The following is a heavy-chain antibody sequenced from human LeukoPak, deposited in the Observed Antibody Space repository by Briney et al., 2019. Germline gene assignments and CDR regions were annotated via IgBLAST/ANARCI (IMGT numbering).Heavy chain of an antibody. CDR2: TYFTGNT. V-gene: IGHV4-39*01. J-gene: IGHJ4*02. CDR3: ASHLARDVFYY. Sequence: SETLSLTCTVSVGSVSTSLHYWGWIRQPPGQGLEWVGTTYFTGNTYYNPSLQSRVNITIATSKKKFLLRLGSVTAADTAVYYCASHLARDVFYYWGQGVLVAASS. CDR1: VGSVSTSLHY. D-gene: IGHD5-24*01.